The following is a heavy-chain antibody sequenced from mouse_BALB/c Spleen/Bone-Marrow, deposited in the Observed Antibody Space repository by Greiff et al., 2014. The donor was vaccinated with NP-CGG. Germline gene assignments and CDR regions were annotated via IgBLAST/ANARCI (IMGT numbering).Heavy chain of an antibody. Sequence: VQLQQSGPGLVAPSQSLSITCTVSGFSLTSYGVHWVRQPPGKGLEWLGVIWAGGSTNYNSALMSRLSISKDNSKSQVFLKMNSLQTDDTAMYYCARDPFYYDYDWYFDVWGAGTTVTVSS. V-gene: IGHV2-9*02. D-gene: IGHD2-4*01. CDR2: IWAGGST. CDR1: GFSLTSYG. J-gene: IGHJ1*01. CDR3: ARDPFYYDYDWYFDV.